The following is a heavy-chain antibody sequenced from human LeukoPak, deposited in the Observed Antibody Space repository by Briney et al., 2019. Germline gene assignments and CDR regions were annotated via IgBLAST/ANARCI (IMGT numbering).Heavy chain of an antibody. CDR3: ARDGEKDSSGYYYYYYMDV. J-gene: IGHJ6*03. CDR1: GYTFTGYY. Sequence: ASVKVSCKASGYTFTGYYMHWVRQAPGQGLEWMGRINPNSGGTNYAQKFQGRVTMTRDTSISTAYMELSRLRSDDTAVYYCARDGEKDSSGYYYYYYMDVWGKGTTVTASS. D-gene: IGHD3-22*01. CDR2: INPNSGGT. V-gene: IGHV1-2*06.